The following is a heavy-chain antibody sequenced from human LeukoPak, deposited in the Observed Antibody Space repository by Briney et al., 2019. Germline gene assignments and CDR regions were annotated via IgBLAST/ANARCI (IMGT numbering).Heavy chain of an antibody. CDR1: GFSFSAAW. CDR3: VNLGYSD. J-gene: IGHJ4*02. Sequence: GGSLRLSCEASGFSFSAAWMTWVRQAPGKGLEWVATIKNDGSDKYYVDSVKGRFTLSRDNAKNSVYLQMNSLRVEDTAVYYCVNLGYSDGGQGTLATVSS. V-gene: IGHV3-7*01. D-gene: IGHD5-12*01. CDR2: IKNDGSDK.